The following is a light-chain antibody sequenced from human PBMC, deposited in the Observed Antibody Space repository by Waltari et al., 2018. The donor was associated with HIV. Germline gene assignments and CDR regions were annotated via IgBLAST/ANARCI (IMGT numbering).Light chain of an antibody. CDR1: QNLNNN. CDR2: GAS. V-gene: IGKV3-15*01. Sequence: DIVMSQAPATLSVSPGERITLGYRATQNLNNNLAWYQQKPGQAPTLLIYGASIRATDVPDRFSGRGSGADYSLTITSVQSEDAALYFCQQYHNWPPMTFGQGTRLEIK. J-gene: IGKJ5*01. CDR3: QQYHNWPPMT.